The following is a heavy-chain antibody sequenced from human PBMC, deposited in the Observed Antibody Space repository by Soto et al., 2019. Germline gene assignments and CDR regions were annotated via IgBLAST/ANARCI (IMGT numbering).Heavy chain of an antibody. Sequence: SVKVSCKASGGTFRSYAISWVRQAPGQGLEWMGGIIPIFGTANYAQKFQGRVTITADESTSTAYMGLSSLRYADTAVFFRALWHASDSWGQGTLVTVSS. J-gene: IGHJ4*02. CDR2: IIPIFGTA. V-gene: IGHV1-69*13. CDR1: GGTFRSYA. D-gene: IGHD3-10*01. CDR3: ALWHASDS.